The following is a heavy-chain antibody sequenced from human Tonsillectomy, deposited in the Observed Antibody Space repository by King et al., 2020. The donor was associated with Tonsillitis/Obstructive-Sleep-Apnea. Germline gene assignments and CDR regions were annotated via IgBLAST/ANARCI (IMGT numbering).Heavy chain of an antibody. J-gene: IGHJ4*02. D-gene: IGHD1-26*01. Sequence: EVQLVESGGGLVKPGGSLRLSCAASGFTFNDYYMDWVRQAPGTGLEWVGRSTNKGNSYTNQYAASVKGRFTISRDDSKNALYLQMNSLKTDDTAVYYCARGTHYSGSYYYYFDYWGQGTLVTVSS. CDR3: ARGTHYSGSYYYYFDY. V-gene: IGHV3-72*01. CDR2: STNKGNSYTN. CDR1: GFTFNDYY.